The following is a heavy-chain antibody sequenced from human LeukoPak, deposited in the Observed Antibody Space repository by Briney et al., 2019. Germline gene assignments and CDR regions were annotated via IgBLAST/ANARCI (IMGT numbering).Heavy chain of an antibody. V-gene: IGHV4-39*07. J-gene: IGHJ3*02. CDR3: ARVKNTYYYGSGSPPGAFDI. CDR1: GGSISSSSYY. CDR2: IYYSGST. Sequence: PSETLSLTCTVSGGSISSSSYYWGWIHQPPGKGLEWIGSIYYSGSTYYNPSLKSRVTISVDTSKNQFSLKLSSVTAADTAVYYCARVKNTYYYGSGSPPGAFDIWGQGTMVTVSS. D-gene: IGHD3-10*01.